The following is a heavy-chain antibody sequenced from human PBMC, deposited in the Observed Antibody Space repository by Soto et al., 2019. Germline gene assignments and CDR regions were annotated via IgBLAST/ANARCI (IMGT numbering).Heavy chain of an antibody. J-gene: IGHJ6*02. CDR1: GYTFSRYG. V-gene: IGHV1-18*01. D-gene: IGHD2-8*01. CDR2: VSGYNGET. CDR3: AQNGQPPYYYYGMDV. Sequence: QGQLVQSGPEVKKPGASVKVSCKASGYTFSRYGISWVRQAPGQGLEWMGWVSGYNGETKYAQKVQGRVTMTIDTATYTAYLELRRMTSDDTAKYYCAQNGQPPYYYYGMDVWGQGTTVTVSS.